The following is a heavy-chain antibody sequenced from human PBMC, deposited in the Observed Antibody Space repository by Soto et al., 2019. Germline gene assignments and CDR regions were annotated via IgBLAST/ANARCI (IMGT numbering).Heavy chain of an antibody. CDR1: GFTFSSYA. CDR2: ITSSGGHT. J-gene: IGHJ4*02. Sequence: GGSLRLSCAASGFTFSSYAMSWVRQAPGKGLEWVSAITSSGGHTYYADSVKGRFTISRDNSKNTLYLQMNSLRAEDTAVYYCAKDDHPRLLDYWGQGTLVTVSS. V-gene: IGHV3-23*01. CDR3: AKDDHPRLLDY.